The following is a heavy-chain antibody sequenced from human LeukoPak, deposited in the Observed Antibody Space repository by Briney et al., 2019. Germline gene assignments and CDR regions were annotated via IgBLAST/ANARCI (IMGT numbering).Heavy chain of an antibody. Sequence: ASVKVSCKVPGYTLTELSMHWVRQAPGKGLEWMGGFDPEDGETIYAQKFQGRVTMTEDTSTDTAYMELSSLRSEDTAAYYCATSGSYYVWFDPWGQGTLVTVSS. CDR1: GYTLTELS. CDR3: ATSGSYYVWFDP. V-gene: IGHV1-24*01. J-gene: IGHJ5*02. D-gene: IGHD1-26*01. CDR2: FDPEDGET.